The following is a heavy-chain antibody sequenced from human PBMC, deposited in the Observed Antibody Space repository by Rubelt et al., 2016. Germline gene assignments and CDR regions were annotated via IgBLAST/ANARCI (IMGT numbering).Heavy chain of an antibody. CDR2: VHHSGGT. V-gene: IGHV4-4*02. D-gene: IGHD6-19*01. Sequence: QVQLQEPGPGLVRPSGTLSLTCAVSGGSISSSDWWSWVRQPPGKGLDWIGEVHHSGGTSYNPCLKSRVNRSLDKSKNQVSLNLDSVTAADTAIYYCASAGWHTPGFDFWGQGTLVTVSS. CDR1: GGSISSSDW. J-gene: IGHJ4*02. CDR3: ASAGWHTPGFDF.